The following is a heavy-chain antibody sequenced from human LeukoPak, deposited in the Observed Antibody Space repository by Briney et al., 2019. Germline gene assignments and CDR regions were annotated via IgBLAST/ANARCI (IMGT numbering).Heavy chain of an antibody. J-gene: IGHJ4*02. CDR1: GFTFSRFA. CDR2: ISGSGDST. D-gene: IGHD3-22*01. CDR3: ATYRRGYHDSSESYYFDY. Sequence: GGSLRLSCAASGFTFSRFAMSWVRQAPGKGLEWVSGISGSGDSTYYADSVKGRFTISRDNSKNTLYPQMNGLRAEDTAVYYCATYRRGYHDSSESYYFDYWGRGTLVTVSS. V-gene: IGHV3-23*01.